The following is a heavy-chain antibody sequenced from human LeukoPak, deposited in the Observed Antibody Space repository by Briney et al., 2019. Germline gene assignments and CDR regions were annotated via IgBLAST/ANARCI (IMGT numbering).Heavy chain of an antibody. CDR3: ARVSYYDSSPVPYYYYYYMDV. CDR1: GFIFSDYE. CDR2: IYSGGST. V-gene: IGHV3-53*01. J-gene: IGHJ6*03. D-gene: IGHD3-22*01. Sequence: GGSLRLSCAASGFIFSDYEMNWVRQAPGQGLEWVSVIYSGGSTYYADSVKGRFTISRDNSKNTLYLQMNSLRAEDTAVYYCARVSYYDSSPVPYYYYYYMDVWGKGTTVTISS.